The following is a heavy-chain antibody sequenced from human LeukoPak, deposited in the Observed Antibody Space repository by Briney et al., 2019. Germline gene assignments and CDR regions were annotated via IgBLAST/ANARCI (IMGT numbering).Heavy chain of an antibody. Sequence: GGSLRLSCAASGFTFTTNAMNWVRQAPGKGLEWVSTISGSGDATYYADSVKGRFTISRDNSKNTLYLQMNSLRAEDTALYYCAKAHWYSGSYYEGYWGQGTLVTVSS. D-gene: IGHD1-26*01. CDR3: AKAHWYSGSYYEGY. CDR1: GFTFTTNA. J-gene: IGHJ4*02. CDR2: ISGSGDAT. V-gene: IGHV3-23*01.